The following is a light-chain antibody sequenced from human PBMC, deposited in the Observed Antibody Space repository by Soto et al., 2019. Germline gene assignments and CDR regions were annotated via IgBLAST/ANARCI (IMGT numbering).Light chain of an antibody. CDR2: GAS. CDR1: QSVSSK. Sequence: EIVMTQSPATLSVSPGERATLSCRASQSVSSKLAWYQQKPGQAPRLLIYGASTRATGIPANFSGSGSGTEFTLTISSLRSEDFAVYYCQQYNNWPGTFGQGTKVDIK. CDR3: QQYNNWPGT. V-gene: IGKV3-15*01. J-gene: IGKJ1*01.